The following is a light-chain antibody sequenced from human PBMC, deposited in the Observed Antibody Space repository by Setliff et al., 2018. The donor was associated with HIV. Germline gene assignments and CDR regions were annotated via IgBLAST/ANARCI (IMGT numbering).Light chain of an antibody. CDR1: SSNIRSNY. CDR2: RND. V-gene: IGLV1-47*01. Sequence: QSVLTQPPSASGTPGQWVTISCSGSSSNIRSNYVHWYQQLPGTAPKLLIYRNDQRPSGVPDRFSGSKSGTSASLAISGLRSEDEADYYCAAWDDSLSGVVFGGGTKATVL. CDR3: AAWDDSLSGVV. J-gene: IGLJ2*01.